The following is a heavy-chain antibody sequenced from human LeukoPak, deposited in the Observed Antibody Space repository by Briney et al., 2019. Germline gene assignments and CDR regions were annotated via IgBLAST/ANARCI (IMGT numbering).Heavy chain of an antibody. D-gene: IGHD3-10*01. CDR2: IRFDGSNK. CDR1: GFTFSNYG. V-gene: IGHV3-30*02. CDR3: AKDGEEFVFYDYYMDV. Sequence: PGGSLRLSCAASGFTFSNYGMHWVRQAPGKGLEWVTFIRFDGSNKYYADSVKGRFTISRDSSKNTLYLQMNSLRAEDTAVYYCAKDGEEFVFYDYYMDVWGKGTTVTVSS. J-gene: IGHJ6*03.